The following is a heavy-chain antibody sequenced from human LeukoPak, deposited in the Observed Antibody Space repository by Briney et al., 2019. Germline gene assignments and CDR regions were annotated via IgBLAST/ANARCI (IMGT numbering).Heavy chain of an antibody. V-gene: IGHV3-23*01. Sequence: GGSLRLSCAASGFTFSSYAMSWVRQAPGKGLEGVSAISGSGGSTYYTDSVKGRFTISRDNSKNTLYLQMNSLRAEDTAVYYCAKDQQWLVGLSDYWGQGTLVTVSS. CDR3: AKDQQWLVGLSDY. CDR1: GFTFSSYA. CDR2: ISGSGGST. J-gene: IGHJ4*02. D-gene: IGHD6-19*01.